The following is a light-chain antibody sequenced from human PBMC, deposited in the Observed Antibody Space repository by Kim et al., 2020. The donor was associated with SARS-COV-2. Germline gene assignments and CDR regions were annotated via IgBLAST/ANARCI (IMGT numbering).Light chain of an antibody. J-gene: IGLJ1*01. CDR2: RDN. Sequence: SYELTQPLSVSVALGQTASITCGGNDIGSKHVHWYQQKPGQAPTVVIFRDNKRPSGIPERFSGSNSGNTATLTISRAQAGDEADYFCQVWHSSTYVFGTGTKVTVL. CDR1: DIGSKH. V-gene: IGLV3-9*01. CDR3: QVWHSSTYV.